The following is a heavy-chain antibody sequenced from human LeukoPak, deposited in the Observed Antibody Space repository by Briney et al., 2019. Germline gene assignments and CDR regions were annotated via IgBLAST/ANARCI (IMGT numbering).Heavy chain of an antibody. CDR3: ARVTPSLYLRVGYYMVV. V-gene: IGHV3-21*01. D-gene: IGHD2-2*01. J-gene: IGHJ6*03. CDR1: GFTFSSYS. Sequence: GGSLSLSCAASGFTFSSYSMNWVRQAPGKGLEWVSSISSSSSYIYYADSVKGRFTISRDNAKNSLYLQMSSLRAEDTAAYYCARVTPSLYLRVGYYMVVWGKGTTVTVSS. CDR2: ISSSSSYI.